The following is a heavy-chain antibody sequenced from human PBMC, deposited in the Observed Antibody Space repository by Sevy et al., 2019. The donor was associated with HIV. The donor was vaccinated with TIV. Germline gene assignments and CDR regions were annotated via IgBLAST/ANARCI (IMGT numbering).Heavy chain of an antibody. Sequence: SETLSLSCTVSGGYVRNGNQYWTWIRQPPGKGLEWIGYIYYSGSTNYNPSLKTRLTISLDTSKNQFSLNLSSVTAADTAVYYCARESIGAVGDFDYWGQGTLVTVSS. CDR1: GGYVRNGNQY. CDR3: ARESIGAVGDFDY. J-gene: IGHJ4*02. CDR2: IYYSGST. D-gene: IGHD6-13*01. V-gene: IGHV4-61*01.